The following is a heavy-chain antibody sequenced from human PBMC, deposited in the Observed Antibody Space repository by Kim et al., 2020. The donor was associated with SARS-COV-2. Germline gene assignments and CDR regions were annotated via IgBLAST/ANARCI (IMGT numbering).Heavy chain of an antibody. V-gene: IGHV3-23*01. J-gene: IGHJ6*02. D-gene: IGHD1-26*01. Sequence: GWSLRLSCVASGFSFSCCAMTWVRQVPGKGPEWVSSISHDGTSSHYANSVRGRFTISRDDSKNTLYLQLNSLRGEDTALYYCAKDVWDYSGMDVWGQGTT. CDR3: AKDVWDYSGMDV. CDR2: ISHDGTSS. CDR1: GFSFSCCA.